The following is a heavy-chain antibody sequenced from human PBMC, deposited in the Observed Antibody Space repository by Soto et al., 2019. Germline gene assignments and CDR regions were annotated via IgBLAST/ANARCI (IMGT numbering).Heavy chain of an antibody. CDR2: ISAYNGNT. CDR3: ARDFTVGSGSYFLTPSDY. Sequence: ASVKVSCKASGYTFTSYGISWVRQAPGQGLEWMGWISAYNGNTNYAQKLQGRVTMTTDTSTSTAYMELRSLRSDDTAVYYCARDFTVGSGSYFLTPSDYWGQGTLVTVSS. CDR1: GYTFTSYG. D-gene: IGHD3-10*01. V-gene: IGHV1-18*01. J-gene: IGHJ4*02.